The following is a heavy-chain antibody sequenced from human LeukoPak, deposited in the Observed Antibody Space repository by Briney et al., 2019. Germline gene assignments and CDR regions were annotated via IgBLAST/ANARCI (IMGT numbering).Heavy chain of an antibody. J-gene: IGHJ6*03. D-gene: IGHD2-15*01. CDR3: ARGYCSGGSCYSYYYYNYMDV. Sequence: SETLSLTCTVSGGSITSSSYYWGWIRQPPGKGLEYIGSIFYSGSTNYNPSLKSRVTISVDTSKNQFSLKLSSVTAADTAVYYCARGYCSGGSCYSYYYYNYMDVWGKGTTVTVSS. V-gene: IGHV4-39*07. CDR1: GGSITSSSYY. CDR2: IFYSGST.